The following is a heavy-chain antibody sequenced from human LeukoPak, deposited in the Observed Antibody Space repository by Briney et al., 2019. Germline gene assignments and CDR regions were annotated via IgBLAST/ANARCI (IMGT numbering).Heavy chain of an antibody. CDR2: IYYSGST. V-gene: IGHV4-61*01. J-gene: IGHJ4*02. CDR3: ARDSYGDLNY. D-gene: IGHD4-17*01. Sequence: SGTLSLTCTVSGGSVSSGSYYWSWIRQPPGKGLEWIGYIYYSGSTNYNPSLKSRVTISVDTSKNQFSLKLSSVTAADTAVYYCARDSYGDLNYWGQGTLVTVSS. CDR1: GGSVSSGSYY.